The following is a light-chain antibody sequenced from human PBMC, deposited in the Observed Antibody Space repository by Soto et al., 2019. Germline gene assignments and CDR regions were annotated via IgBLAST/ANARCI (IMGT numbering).Light chain of an antibody. CDR3: QQNNDWPQA. J-gene: IGKJ4*01. V-gene: IGKV3-15*01. CDR1: QSITSK. CDR2: GAS. Sequence: ETVMTQSPATLSLSPGERATLSCRASQSITSKLVWYQQKPGQAPRFLIYGASTRATDIPARFRGSGSGTEFNLTVDSLQSEDVAVYYCQQNNDWPQAFGGGTKVEIK.